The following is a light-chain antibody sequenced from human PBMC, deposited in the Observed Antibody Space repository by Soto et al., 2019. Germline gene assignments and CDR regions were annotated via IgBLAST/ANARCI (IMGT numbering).Light chain of an antibody. CDR2: QDT. CDR3: QAWDRNTML. V-gene: IGLV3-1*01. J-gene: IGLJ2*01. CDR1: KLGEKY. Sequence: SYELTQPPSVSVXXXXXXXXTCSGDKLGEKYVSWHQQKPGQSPVAVIYQDTKRPSGIPDRFSGSNSGNTATLTISGTQAMDEADYYCQAWDRNTMLFGGGTKLTVL.